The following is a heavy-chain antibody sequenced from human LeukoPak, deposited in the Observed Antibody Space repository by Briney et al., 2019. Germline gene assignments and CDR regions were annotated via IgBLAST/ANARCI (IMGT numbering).Heavy chain of an antibody. CDR2: IYYSGST. D-gene: IGHD3-10*01. V-gene: IGHV4-59*08. CDR1: GGSISSYY. Sequence: SETLSLTCTVSGGSISSYYWSWIRQPPGKGLEWIGYIYYSGSTNYNPSLKSRVTISVDTSRNHFSLRLTSVTAAATAVYYCARWYYYGSGRRQFDYWGQGTLVTVSS. CDR3: ARWYYYGSGRRQFDY. J-gene: IGHJ4*02.